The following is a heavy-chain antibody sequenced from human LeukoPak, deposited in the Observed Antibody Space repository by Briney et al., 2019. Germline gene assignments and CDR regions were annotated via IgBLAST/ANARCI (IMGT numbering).Heavy chain of an antibody. CDR2: IYTSGST. CDR1: GGSISSYY. J-gene: IGHJ6*03. Sequence: SGPTLVKPSETLSLTCTVSGGSISSYYWSWIRQPAGKGLEWIGRIYTSGSTNYNPSLKSRVTMSVDTSKNQFCLKLSSVTAADTAVYYCARDLDYSNSPYYYYYYMDVWGKGTTVTVSS. CDR3: ARDLDYSNSPYYYYYYMDV. V-gene: IGHV4-4*07. D-gene: IGHD4-11*01.